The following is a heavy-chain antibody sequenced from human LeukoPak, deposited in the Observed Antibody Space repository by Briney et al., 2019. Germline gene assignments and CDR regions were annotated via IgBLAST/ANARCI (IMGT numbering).Heavy chain of an antibody. CDR2: SHYSGSN. CDR3: ARLSRYYDRGGYFFDDY. CDR1: GGSISSGTYY. J-gene: IGHJ4*02. V-gene: IGHV4-39*01. Sequence: PSETLSLTCTVSGGSISSGTYYWGWIRQPPGKGLEWIGSSHYSGSNYYNPSLKSRVTISVDTSKNQFSLRLSSVTAADTAVYYCARLSRYYDRGGYFFDDYWGQGTLVTVSS. D-gene: IGHD3-22*01.